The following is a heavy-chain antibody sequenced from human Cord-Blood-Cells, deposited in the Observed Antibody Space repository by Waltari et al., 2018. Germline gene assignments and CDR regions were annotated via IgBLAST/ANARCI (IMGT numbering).Heavy chain of an antibody. CDR2: IRYDGSNK. Sequence: QVQLVESGGGVVQPGGSLSLSCAESGFTSSSYGMPWVRQAPGKGLEWVAFIRYDGSNKYYADSVKGRFTISRDNSKNTLYLQMNSLRAEDTAVYYCAKDSSLYSNYEDYWGQGTLVTVSS. D-gene: IGHD4-4*01. CDR3: AKDSSLYSNYEDY. J-gene: IGHJ4*02. V-gene: IGHV3-30*02. CDR1: GFTSSSYG.